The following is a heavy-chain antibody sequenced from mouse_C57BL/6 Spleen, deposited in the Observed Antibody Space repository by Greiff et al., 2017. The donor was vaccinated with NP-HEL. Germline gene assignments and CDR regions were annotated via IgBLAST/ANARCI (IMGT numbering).Heavy chain of an antibody. CDR2: IYPGDGDT. V-gene: IGHV1-80*01. D-gene: IGHD2-5*01. CDR1: GYAFSSYW. Sequence: VQLQQSGAELVKPGASVKISCKASGYAFSSYWMNWVKQRPGKGLEWIGQIYPGDGDTNYNGKFKGKATLTADKSSSTAYMQLSSLTSEDSAVYFCASLSYYSNFDYWGQGTTLTVSS. J-gene: IGHJ2*01. CDR3: ASLSYYSNFDY.